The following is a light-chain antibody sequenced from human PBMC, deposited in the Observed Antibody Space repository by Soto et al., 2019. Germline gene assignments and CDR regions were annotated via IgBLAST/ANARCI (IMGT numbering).Light chain of an antibody. J-gene: IGLJ1*01. CDR2: SNT. Sequence: QSVLTQPPSASGTPGQRVSISCSGYSSSIGTNFVYWYQQLPGTAPKVLIHSNTQRPSGVPDRFSGSESGTSASLAISGLRSEDEADYYCASWDDNLSTYVFGSGTKLTVL. CDR1: SSSIGTNF. V-gene: IGLV1-47*02. CDR3: ASWDDNLSTYV.